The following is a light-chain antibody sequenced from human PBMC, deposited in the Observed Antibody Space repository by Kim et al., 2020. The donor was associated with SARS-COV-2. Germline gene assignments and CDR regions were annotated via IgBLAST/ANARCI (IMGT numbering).Light chain of an antibody. J-gene: IGLJ1*01. CDR1: SSDVGGYNY. CDR2: DVS. Sequence: QSITIAGTRTSSDVGGYNYVSWYQQHPGKAPKLMIYDVSNRPSGVSNRFSGSKSGNTASLTISGLQAEDEADYYCSSYTSSSTLYVFGTGTKVTVL. CDR3: SSYTSSSTLYV. V-gene: IGLV2-14*03.